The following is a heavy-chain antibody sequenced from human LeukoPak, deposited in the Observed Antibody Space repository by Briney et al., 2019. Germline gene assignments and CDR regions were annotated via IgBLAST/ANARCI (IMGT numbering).Heavy chain of an antibody. D-gene: IGHD3/OR15-3a*01. V-gene: IGHV3-64D*09. CDR2: INSNGGSI. J-gene: IGHJ4*02. Sequence: GGSLRLSCSASGFTFSDYAMHWVRQAPGKGLEYVSHINSNGGSIYYTDSVKGRFTISRDNSKNTLYLHMSSLRGGHTAVYYCVKDAAGLTFDYWGQGALVTVSS. CDR1: GFTFSDYA. CDR3: VKDAAGLTFDY.